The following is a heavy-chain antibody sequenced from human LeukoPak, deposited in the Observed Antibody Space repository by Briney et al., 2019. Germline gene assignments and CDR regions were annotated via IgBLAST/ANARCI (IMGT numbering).Heavy chain of an antibody. CDR1: GGTFSIYA. Sequence: ASVTVSCKASGGTFSIYAISWVWNAPGQGLEWMVGMIPIFGTANYRQKLQGRVTIPPHQSTSTAYMELSSLRSEDTAVYYCASPPAVANNGVWGTYYYMDFWGKGTTVSVCS. CDR2: MIPIFGTA. CDR3: ASPPAVANNGVWGTYYYMDF. V-gene: IGHV1-69*01. J-gene: IGHJ6*03. D-gene: IGHD2-8*01.